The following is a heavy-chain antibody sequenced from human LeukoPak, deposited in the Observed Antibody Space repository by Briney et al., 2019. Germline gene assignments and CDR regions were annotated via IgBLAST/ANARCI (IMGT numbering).Heavy chain of an antibody. D-gene: IGHD5-24*01. V-gene: IGHV1-69*05. CDR1: GGTSRNYA. CDR2: TIPIFRTP. J-gene: IGHJ5*02. CDR3: AREDRDEYNYFFDP. Sequence: SVKVSCKVSGGTSRNYAISWIRQAPGQGLEWMGGTIPIFRTPNYAQRFQGRVTITTDDSTRTAYMELSSLRSEDTAVYYCAREDRDEYNYFFDPWGQGTLVTVSS.